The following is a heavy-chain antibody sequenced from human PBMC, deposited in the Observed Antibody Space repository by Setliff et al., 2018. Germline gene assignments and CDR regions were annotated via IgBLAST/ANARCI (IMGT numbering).Heavy chain of an antibody. Sequence: ASVKVSCKPSAYTFSGYYIHWVRQAPGQGLQWMGWINPNIGDTNYAPKFQGRVTMTRDTSIKTAYLEVTGLTSDDTAVYYCARIGPSNWGIRGYNWLDPWGQGTLVTVSS. D-gene: IGHD6-13*01. CDR1: AYTFSGYY. J-gene: IGHJ5*02. V-gene: IGHV1-2*02. CDR2: INPNIGDT. CDR3: ARIGPSNWGIRGYNWLDP.